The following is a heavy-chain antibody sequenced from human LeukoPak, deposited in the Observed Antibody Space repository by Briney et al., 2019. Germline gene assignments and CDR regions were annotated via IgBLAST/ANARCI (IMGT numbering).Heavy chain of an antibody. CDR1: GGSISSGSYY. D-gene: IGHD2-21*02. Sequence: PSETLSLTCTVSGGSISSGSYYWSWIRQPAGKGLEWIGRIYTSGSTNYNPSLKSRVTISVDTSKNQFSLKLSSVTAADTAVYCCARVHCGGDCYSDRGWFDPWGQGTLATVSS. V-gene: IGHV4-61*02. J-gene: IGHJ5*02. CDR3: ARVHCGGDCYSDRGWFDP. CDR2: IYTSGST.